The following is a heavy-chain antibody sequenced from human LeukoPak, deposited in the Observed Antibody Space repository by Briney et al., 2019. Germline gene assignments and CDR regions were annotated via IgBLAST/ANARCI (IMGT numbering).Heavy chain of an antibody. J-gene: IGHJ5*02. D-gene: IGHD6-13*01. CDR1: GFTFSSYT. CDR2: ILSDGGNK. V-gene: IGHV3-30-3*01. CDR3: ARCITAAWDWFDP. Sequence: TGGSLRLSCAASGFTFSSYTMNWVRQAPGKGLEWVALILSDGGNKYYADSVRGRFTVSRGNSKNTLYLQMNSLRPEDTAIYYCARCITAAWDWFDPWGQGTLDTVSS.